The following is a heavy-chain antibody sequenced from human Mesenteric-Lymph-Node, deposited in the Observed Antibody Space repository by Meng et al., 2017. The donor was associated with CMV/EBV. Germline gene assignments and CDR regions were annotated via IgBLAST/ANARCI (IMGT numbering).Heavy chain of an antibody. V-gene: IGHV1-8*03. D-gene: IGHD2-2*02. Sequence: ASVKVSCKASGYTFTGYYMHWVRQAPGQGLEWMGWMNPNSGNTGYAQKFQGRVTITRNTSISTAYMELSSLRSEDTAVYYCARRLACSSTSCYIYYYYGMDVWGQGTTVTVSS. CDR3: ARRLACSSTSCYIYYYYGMDV. J-gene: IGHJ6*02. CDR2: MNPNSGNT. CDR1: GYTFTGYY.